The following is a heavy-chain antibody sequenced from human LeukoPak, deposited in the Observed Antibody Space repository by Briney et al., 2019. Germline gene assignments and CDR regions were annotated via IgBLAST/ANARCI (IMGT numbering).Heavy chain of an antibody. V-gene: IGHV3-30*18. CDR3: AKDGDYYYYYMDV. D-gene: IGHD3-16*01. J-gene: IGHJ6*03. CDR2: ISYDGSNK. Sequence: PGGSLRLSCAASGFTFSSYGMHWVRQAPGKGLEWVAVISYDGSNKYYADSVEGRFTISRDNSKNTLYLQMNSLRAEDTAVYYCAKDGDYYYYYMDVWGKGTTVTVSS. CDR1: GFTFSSYG.